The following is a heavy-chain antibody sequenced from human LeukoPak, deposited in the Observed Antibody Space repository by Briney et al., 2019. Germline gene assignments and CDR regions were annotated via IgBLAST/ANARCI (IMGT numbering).Heavy chain of an antibody. Sequence: RGSLRLSCAASGFTFSSYGMHWVRQAPGKGLEWVAFIRYDGSNKYYADSVKGRFTISRDNSKNTLYLQMNSLRAEDTAVYYCAKEYGSGSYKAFDIWGQGTMVTVSS. V-gene: IGHV3-30*02. J-gene: IGHJ3*02. CDR1: GFTFSSYG. D-gene: IGHD3-10*01. CDR3: AKEYGSGSYKAFDI. CDR2: IRYDGSNK.